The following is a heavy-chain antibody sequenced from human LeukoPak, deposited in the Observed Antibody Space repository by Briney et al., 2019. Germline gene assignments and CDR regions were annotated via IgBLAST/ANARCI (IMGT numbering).Heavy chain of an antibody. D-gene: IGHD3-16*01. CDR1: RFTFSTYA. CDR3: AKESPGDLDY. CDR2: ISGSGGST. J-gene: IGHJ4*02. Sequence: GGSLRLSCAASRFTFSTYAMSWVRQAPGKGLEWVSAISGSGGSTHYADSVKGRFTISRDNSKNTLYLQMNSLGVEDTAVYYCAKESPGDLDYWGQGTLVTVSS. V-gene: IGHV3-23*01.